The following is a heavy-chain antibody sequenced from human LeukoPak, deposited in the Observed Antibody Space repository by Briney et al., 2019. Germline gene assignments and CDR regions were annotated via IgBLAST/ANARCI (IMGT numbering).Heavy chain of an antibody. Sequence: SETLSLTCTVSGGSMSSYYWTWIRQPPGKGLEWIGYIYYSGSTNYNPSLKSRVTISVDTSKNQFSLKLNSVTAADTAVYYCARRTKEYYFDYWGQGTLVTVSS. CDR1: GGSMSSYY. J-gene: IGHJ4*02. D-gene: IGHD2-8*01. CDR2: IYYSGST. CDR3: ARRTKEYYFDY. V-gene: IGHV4-59*08.